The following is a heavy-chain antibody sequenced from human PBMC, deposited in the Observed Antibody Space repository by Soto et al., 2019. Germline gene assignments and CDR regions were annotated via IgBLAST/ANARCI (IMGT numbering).Heavy chain of an antibody. Sequence: ASVKVSCKASGYTFTSYGISWVRRAPGRGLESLRWISADNGNTNYAQKLQGRVTMTTDTSTSTACMELRSLRSDDTAVYSCAGGLEYYDRSRSYWFDTWGQGTLVTVS. CDR2: ISADNGNT. V-gene: IGHV1-18*01. J-gene: IGHJ5*02. CDR1: GYTFTSYG. CDR3: AGGLEYYDRSRSYWFDT. D-gene: IGHD3-22*01.